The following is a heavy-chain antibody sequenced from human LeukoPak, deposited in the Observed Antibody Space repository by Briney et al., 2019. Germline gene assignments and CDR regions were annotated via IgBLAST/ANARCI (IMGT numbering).Heavy chain of an antibody. V-gene: IGHV4-39*01. J-gene: IGHJ4*02. CDR2: IYYSGST. Sequence: PSETLSLTCTVSGGSISSSSYYWGWIRQPPGKGLEWIGSIYYSGSTYYNPSLKSRVTISADTSKNQFSLTLGSVSATDTAVYYCASPRGFSYGYFDYWGQGTLVTVSS. CDR1: GGSISSSSYY. D-gene: IGHD5-18*01. CDR3: ASPRGFSYGYFDY.